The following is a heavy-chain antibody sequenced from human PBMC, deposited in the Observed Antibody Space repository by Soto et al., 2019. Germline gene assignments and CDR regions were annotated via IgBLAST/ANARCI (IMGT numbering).Heavy chain of an antibody. CDR2: IYSGGST. Sequence: GSLRLSCAASDFSVSSNYMSWVRQAPGKGLEWVSVIYSGGSTYYADSVKGRFTISRDISKNTVYLQMNSLRAEDTAVYYCARDGSSRPTEYWGQGTLVTVSS. CDR3: ARDGSSRPTEY. CDR1: DFSVSSNY. J-gene: IGHJ4*02. D-gene: IGHD3-10*01. V-gene: IGHV3-66*01.